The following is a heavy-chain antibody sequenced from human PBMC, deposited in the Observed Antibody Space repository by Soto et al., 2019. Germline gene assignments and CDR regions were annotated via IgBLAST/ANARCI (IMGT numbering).Heavy chain of an antibody. Sequence: LSCAASGFTFSSYWMHWVRQAPGKGLVWVSRINSDGSSTSYADSVKGRFTISRDNAKNTLYLQMNSLRAEDTAVYYCARGWNYYGMDVCGQGTTVTVYS. D-gene: IGHD3-3*01. CDR2: INSDGSST. J-gene: IGHJ6*02. CDR1: GFTFSSYW. V-gene: IGHV3-74*01. CDR3: ARGWNYYGMDV.